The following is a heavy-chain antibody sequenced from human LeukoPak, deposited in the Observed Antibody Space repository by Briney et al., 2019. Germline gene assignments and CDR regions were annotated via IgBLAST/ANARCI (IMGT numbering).Heavy chain of an antibody. CDR3: AREPVPQDYGDTVNAYDL. CDR2: IHHDGRT. J-gene: IGHJ3*01. CDR1: GGSLSGHY. D-gene: IGHD4-17*01. V-gene: IGHV4-34*01. Sequence: SETLALTCAVYGGSLSGHYWSWIRQSPRKGLEWIGDIHHDGRTKYSPSLKSRVSILLDTSKNEVSLRLTPVTAADTALYFCAREPVPQDYGDTVNAYDLWGQGTMVIVPS.